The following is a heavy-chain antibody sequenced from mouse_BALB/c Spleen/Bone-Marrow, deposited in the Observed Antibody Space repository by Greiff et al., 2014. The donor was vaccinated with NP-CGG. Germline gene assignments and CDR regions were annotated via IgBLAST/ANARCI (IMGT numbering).Heavy chain of an antibody. J-gene: IGHJ2*01. Sequence: VQLQQSGPELVKPGASVKMSCKASGYTFTSYLIHWVKQKPGQGLEWIGYITPYNDDTKYNEKFKGKATLTSDKSSSTAHMELSSLTSEDSAVYYCARWGGTPYFDYWGQGTTLTVPS. CDR3: ARWGGTPYFDY. CDR2: ITPYNDDT. CDR1: GYTFTSYL. V-gene: IGHV1-14*01. D-gene: IGHD4-1*01.